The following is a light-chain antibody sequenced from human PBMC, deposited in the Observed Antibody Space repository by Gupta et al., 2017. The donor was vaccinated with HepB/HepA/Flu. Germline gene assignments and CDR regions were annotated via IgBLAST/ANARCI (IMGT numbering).Light chain of an antibody. CDR1: QSVLYHSNNKNY. CDR3: QQYYDTPPT. Sequence: DIVITQSPVSLAVSLGDRATINCKSGQSVLYHSNNKNYLAWYQQKPGQPHKLLIYWASTRGSGVPKRFSGRGAGKDFTLTITSLHADDVAVYYCQQYYDTPPTFGQGTKVEIK. CDR2: WAS. J-gene: IGKJ1*01. V-gene: IGKV4-1*01.